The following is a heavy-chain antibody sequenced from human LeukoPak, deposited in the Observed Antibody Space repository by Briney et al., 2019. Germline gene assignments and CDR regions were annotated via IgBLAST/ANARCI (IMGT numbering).Heavy chain of an antibody. CDR3: ARGYSGSLQRYYFDY. J-gene: IGHJ4*02. Sequence: PSETLSLTCAVYGGSFIGYYWSWIRQPPGKGLEWIGEINHSGSTNQNPSLKSRVTISVDTSKNQFSLKLSSVTAADTAVYYCARGYSGSLQRYYFDYCGQGTLVTVSS. V-gene: IGHV4-34*01. CDR2: INHSGST. D-gene: IGHD1-26*01. CDR1: GGSFIGYY.